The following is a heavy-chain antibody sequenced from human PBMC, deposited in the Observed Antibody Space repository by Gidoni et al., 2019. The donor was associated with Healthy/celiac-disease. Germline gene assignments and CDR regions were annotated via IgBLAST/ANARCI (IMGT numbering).Heavy chain of an antibody. V-gene: IGHV4-59*08. CDR1: GGSISSYY. Sequence: QVQLQESGPGLVKPSEPLSLTCPVSGGSISSYYWSWIRQPPGKGLEWIGYIYYSGSTNYNPSLKSRVTISVDTSKNQFSLKLSSVTAADTAVYYCARHDYCGGDCYYDAFDIWGQGTMVTVSS. D-gene: IGHD2-21*02. CDR3: ARHDYCGGDCYYDAFDI. J-gene: IGHJ3*02. CDR2: IYYSGST.